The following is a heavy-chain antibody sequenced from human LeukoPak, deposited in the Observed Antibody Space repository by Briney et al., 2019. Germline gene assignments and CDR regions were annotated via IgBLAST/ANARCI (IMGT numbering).Heavy chain of an antibody. V-gene: IGHV3-9*01. D-gene: IGHD3-16*02. CDR1: GFTFDDYA. J-gene: IGHJ4*02. CDR3: ATDTSFVGAIASIPYLDY. Sequence: PGGSLRLSCAASGFTFDDYAMHWVRQAPGKGLEWVSGISWNSGSIGYADSVKGRFTISRDNAKNSLYLQMNSLSAEDTALYYCATDTSFVGAIASIPYLDYWGQGTLVTVSS. CDR2: ISWNSGSI.